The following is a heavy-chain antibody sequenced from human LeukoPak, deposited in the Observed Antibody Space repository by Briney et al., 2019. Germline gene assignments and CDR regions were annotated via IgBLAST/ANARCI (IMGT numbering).Heavy chain of an antibody. CDR3: ARDGQYSSSSDWFDP. V-gene: IGHV1-2*02. D-gene: IGHD6-13*01. CDR2: INPYSGGT. Sequence: ASVKVSCKASGYIFTTYYMHWVRQVPGKGPEWMGWINPYSGGTNYAQEFEGSVTMTRDTSISTAYMELSRLISDDTAVYCCARDGQYSSSSDWFDPWGQGALVTVSS. J-gene: IGHJ5*02. CDR1: GYIFTTYY.